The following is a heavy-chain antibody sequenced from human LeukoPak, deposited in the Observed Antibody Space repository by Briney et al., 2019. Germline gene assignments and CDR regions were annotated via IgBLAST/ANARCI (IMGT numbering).Heavy chain of an antibody. CDR1: GGSFSGYY. CDR3: AREGIAAAGTDY. D-gene: IGHD6-13*01. CDR2: INHSGST. V-gene: IGHV4-34*01. Sequence: SETLSLTCAVYGGSFSGYYWSWIRQPPGKGLEWIEEINHSGSTNYNPSLKSRVTISVDTPKNQFSLKLSSVTAADTAVYYCAREGIAAAGTDYWGQGTLVTVSS. J-gene: IGHJ4*02.